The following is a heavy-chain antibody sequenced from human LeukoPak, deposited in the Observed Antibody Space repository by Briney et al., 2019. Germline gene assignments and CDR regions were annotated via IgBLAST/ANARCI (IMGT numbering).Heavy chain of an antibody. CDR3: REGSGSYFNDPLEGGY. J-gene: IGHJ4*01. Sequence: ASVKVSCKASGYTLTSYAMHWVRQAPGQRLEWMGWIKVGNVNTKYSQKFQGRVTITRDTSASTAYRELSSLRSEDTAVYYCREGSGSYFNDPLEGGYRGHGTVVSVSS. D-gene: IGHD3-10*01. V-gene: IGHV1-3*01. CDR1: GYTLTSYA. CDR2: IKVGNVNT.